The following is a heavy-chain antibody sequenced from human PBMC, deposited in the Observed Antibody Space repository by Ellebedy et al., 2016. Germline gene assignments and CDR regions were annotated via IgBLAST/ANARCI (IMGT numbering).Heavy chain of an antibody. Sequence: GGSLRLSXAASGFTFNIAGMTWVRQAPGKGLEWVATIVFSGTATYYSDSVKGRFTISRDNAKNSLYLQMNSLRADDTAVYYCARDVGDYLYYYYYSMDVWGQGTTVTVSS. V-gene: IGHV3-21*01. CDR2: IVFSGTAT. J-gene: IGHJ6*02. CDR1: GFTFNIAG. D-gene: IGHD4-17*01. CDR3: ARDVGDYLYYYYYSMDV.